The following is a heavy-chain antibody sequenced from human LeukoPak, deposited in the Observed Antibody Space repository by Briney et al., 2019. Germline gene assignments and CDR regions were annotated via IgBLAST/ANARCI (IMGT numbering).Heavy chain of an antibody. Sequence: GGSLRLSCAASGFTFSSYAMSWVRQAPGKGLEWVSAISGSGGSTYYADSVKGRFTISRDNSKNTLYLQMNSLRAEDTAVYYCAKSPTYDFWSEGYFDYWGQGTLVTVSS. V-gene: IGHV3-23*01. J-gene: IGHJ4*02. CDR2: ISGSGGST. D-gene: IGHD3-3*01. CDR3: AKSPTYDFWSEGYFDY. CDR1: GFTFSSYA.